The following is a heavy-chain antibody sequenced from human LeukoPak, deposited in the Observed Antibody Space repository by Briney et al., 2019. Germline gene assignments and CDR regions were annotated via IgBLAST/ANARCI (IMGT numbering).Heavy chain of an antibody. J-gene: IGHJ4*02. D-gene: IGHD6-13*01. CDR3: ATALYSSSWYGPA. CDR1: GYTLTELS. V-gene: IGHV1-24*01. CDR2: FDPEDGET. Sequence: ASVKVSCKVSGYTLTELSMHWVRQAPGKGLEWMGGFDPEDGETIYAQKFQGRVTMTEDTTTDTAYMELSSLRSEDTAVYYCATALYSSSWYGPAWGQGTLVTVSS.